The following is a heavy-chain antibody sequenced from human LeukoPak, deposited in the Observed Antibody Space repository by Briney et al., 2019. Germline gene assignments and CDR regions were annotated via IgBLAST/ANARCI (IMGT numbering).Heavy chain of an antibody. V-gene: IGHV4-59*01. J-gene: IGHJ4*02. CDR3: ARGARPNESGARSILDY. Sequence: SETLSLTCTVSGGSISSYYWSWIRQPPGKALECIGYIYHSGSTSYNPSLKGRVTISIDTSKNQFSLKLSSVTAADTAVYYCARGARPNESGARSILDYWGQGTLVTVSS. D-gene: IGHD2-8*02. CDR2: IYHSGST. CDR1: GGSISSYY.